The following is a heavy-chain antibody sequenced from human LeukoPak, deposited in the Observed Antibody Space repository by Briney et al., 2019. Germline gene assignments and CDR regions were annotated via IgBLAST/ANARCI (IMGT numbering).Heavy chain of an antibody. V-gene: IGHV3-23*01. CDR3: AKSNYFDSGGYYFFDY. CDR2: ISVSGGST. J-gene: IGHJ4*02. Sequence: PGGSLRLSCAASGCTFSKYAMTWVRQAPGKGLEWVSGISVSGGSTNYADSVKGRFTISRDNSKNTLYLQMNSLRAEDTAVYYCAKSNYFDSGGYYFFDYWGQGTLVTVSS. CDR1: GCTFSKYA. D-gene: IGHD3-22*01.